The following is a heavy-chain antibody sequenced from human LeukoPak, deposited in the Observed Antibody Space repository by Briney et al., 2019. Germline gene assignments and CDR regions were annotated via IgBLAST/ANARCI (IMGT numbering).Heavy chain of an antibody. Sequence: KSGGSLRLSCAASGFTFSSYAMSWVRQAPGKGLEWVSSISSSGNYIFYVDSVKGRFTISRDNAKNSLYLQMNSLRAEDTAVYYCARTSSGGSYSLSFDYWGQGTLVTVSS. J-gene: IGHJ4*02. CDR2: ISSSGNYI. CDR1: GFTFSSYA. CDR3: ARTSSGGSYSLSFDY. D-gene: IGHD1-26*01. V-gene: IGHV3-21*06.